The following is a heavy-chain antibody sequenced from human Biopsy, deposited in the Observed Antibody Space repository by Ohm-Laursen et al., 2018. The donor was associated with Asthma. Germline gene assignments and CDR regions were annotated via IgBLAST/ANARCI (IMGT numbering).Heavy chain of an antibody. D-gene: IGHD3-3*01. CDR1: GFTFMTYG. V-gene: IGHV3-30*18. Sequence: SLRLSCSASGFTFMTYGMHWVRQVPGKGLEWVAVVSYDGGVAHYADSMKGRFTISRDNAKSTLYLQMNRLRTDDTAVYYCAKRRGYSDLTDFDHWGQGTLVTVSS. CDR3: AKRRGYSDLTDFDH. J-gene: IGHJ4*02. CDR2: VSYDGGVA.